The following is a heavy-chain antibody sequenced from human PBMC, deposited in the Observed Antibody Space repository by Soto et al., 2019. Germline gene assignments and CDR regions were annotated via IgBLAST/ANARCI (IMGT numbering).Heavy chain of an antibody. CDR2: IIPIFGTA. CDR3: ASLGSAGGPHQAGY. D-gene: IGHD3-16*01. J-gene: IGHJ4*02. Sequence: QVQLVQSGAEVKKPGSSVKVSCKASGGTFSSYAISWVRQAPGQGLEWMGGIIPIFGTANYAQKFQGRVTITADESTSTAYMERSSLRSEYTAVYYCASLGSAGGPHQAGYWGQGTLVTVSS. CDR1: GGTFSSYA. V-gene: IGHV1-69*12.